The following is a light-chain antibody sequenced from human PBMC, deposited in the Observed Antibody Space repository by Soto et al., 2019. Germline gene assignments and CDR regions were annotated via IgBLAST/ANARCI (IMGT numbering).Light chain of an antibody. CDR1: QSIGTW. V-gene: IGKV1-5*03. CDR3: QQYNTYAT. CDR2: KAS. Sequence: DIQMTQSPSTLSASVGDRVTITCRASQSIGTWLAWYQQKPGKAPNLLIYKASTLESGVPSMFSGSGSGTEFTLTISSLQPDDFATYYCQQYNTYATFGQGTKVEIK. J-gene: IGKJ1*01.